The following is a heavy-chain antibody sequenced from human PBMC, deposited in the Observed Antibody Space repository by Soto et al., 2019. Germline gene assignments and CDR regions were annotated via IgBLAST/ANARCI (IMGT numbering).Heavy chain of an antibody. D-gene: IGHD6-19*01. CDR2: ISGSGGST. Sequence: EGSLRLSCAASGFTFSSYAMSWVRQAPGKGLEWVSAISGSGGSTYYADSVKGRFTISRDNSKNTLYLQMNSLRAEDTAVYYCAKTLMYSSGWYVYYYGMDVWGQGTTVTVSS. V-gene: IGHV3-23*01. CDR1: GFTFSSYA. CDR3: AKTLMYSSGWYVYYYGMDV. J-gene: IGHJ6*02.